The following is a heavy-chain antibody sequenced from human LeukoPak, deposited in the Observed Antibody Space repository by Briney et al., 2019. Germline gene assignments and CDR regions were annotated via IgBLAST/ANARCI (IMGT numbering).Heavy chain of an antibody. CDR2: IYPGDSDT. D-gene: IGHD2-15*01. CDR3: ARHGKAYCSGGSCYGFDY. J-gene: IGHJ4*02. V-gene: IGHV5-51*01. CDR1: GYSFTSYW. Sequence: GESLKISCKGSGYSFTSYWIGWVRQMPGKGLEWMGIIYPGDSDTRCSPSFQGQVTISADKSISTAYLQWSSLKASDTAMYYCARHGKAYCSGGSCYGFDYWGQGTLVTVSS.